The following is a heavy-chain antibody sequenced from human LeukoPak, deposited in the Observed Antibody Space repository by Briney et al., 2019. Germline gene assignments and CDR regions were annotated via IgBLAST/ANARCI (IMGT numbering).Heavy chain of an antibody. V-gene: IGHV1-8*01. J-gene: IGHJ5*02. CDR1: GYTFTSYD. CDR2: MNSNSGNT. D-gene: IGHD3-10*01. Sequence: ASVKLSCKASGYTFTSYDINWVRQATGQGLEWMGWMNSNSGNTGYAQKFQGRVTMTRHTSINTAYMDLNSLRSEDTAVYYCARFLAVLLWFGELRRWFDPWGQGTLVTVSS. CDR3: ARFLAVLLWFGELRRWFDP.